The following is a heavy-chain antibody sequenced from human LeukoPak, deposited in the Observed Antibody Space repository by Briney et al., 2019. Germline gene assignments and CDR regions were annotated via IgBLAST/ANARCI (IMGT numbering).Heavy chain of an antibody. CDR2: ISGSGGST. CDR3: AKSLRRIAVAGNWFDP. V-gene: IGHV3-23*01. Sequence: PGGSLRLSCAASGFTFSSYAMSWVRQAPGKGLEWVSAISGSGGSTYYADSVKGRFTISRDNSKNTMYLQMTSLRAEDTAVYYCAKSLRRIAVAGNWFDPWGQGTLVTVSS. CDR1: GFTFSSYA. D-gene: IGHD6-19*01. J-gene: IGHJ5*02.